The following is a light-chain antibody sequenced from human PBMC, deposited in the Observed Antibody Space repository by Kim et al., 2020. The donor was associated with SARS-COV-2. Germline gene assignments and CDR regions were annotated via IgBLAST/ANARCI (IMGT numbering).Light chain of an antibody. CDR3: ASWDDSLRGYV. J-gene: IGLJ1*01. CDR1: SSTLGSND. CDR2: GSN. Sequence: GQTVTIYCSGGSSTLGSNDVAWFRQFPGTAPKVLVYGSNQRPAGVPGRFAASQSGTSASLAISGLQSEDEAEYYCASWDDSLRGYVFGTGTKVTVL. V-gene: IGLV1-44*01.